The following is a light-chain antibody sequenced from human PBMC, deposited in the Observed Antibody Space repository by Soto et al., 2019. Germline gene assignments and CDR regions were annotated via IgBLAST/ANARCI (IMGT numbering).Light chain of an antibody. J-gene: IGKJ3*01. Sequence: DIQMAQSPSSLSASVGDRVTITCRASQGISNYLSWYQQKPGKVPKLLIYAASTLQSGVPSRFSGSGSGTDFALTISSLQPEDVATYYCQKYTSAPFTFGPGTKVDIK. CDR1: QGISNY. CDR2: AAS. V-gene: IGKV1-27*01. CDR3: QKYTSAPFT.